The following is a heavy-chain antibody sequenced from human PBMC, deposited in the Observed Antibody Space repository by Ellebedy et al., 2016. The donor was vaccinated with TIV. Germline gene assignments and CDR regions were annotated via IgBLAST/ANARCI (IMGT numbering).Heavy chain of an antibody. CDR3: AKGGNSIFWGIIITTFYYMDV. CDR2: ISVGSSST. D-gene: IGHD3-10*01. V-gene: IGHV3-23*01. J-gene: IGHJ6*03. Sequence: GESLKISCAASGFTFTNYAMNWVRQAPGKGLEWVSTISVGSSSTYYADSVKGRFSISRDNSKNTLYLQMNSLRAEDTAVYYCAKGGNSIFWGIIITTFYYMDVWGKGTTVTVSS. CDR1: GFTFTNYA.